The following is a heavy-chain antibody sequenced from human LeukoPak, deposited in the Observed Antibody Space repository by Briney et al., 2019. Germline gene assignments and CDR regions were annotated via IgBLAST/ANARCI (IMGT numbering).Heavy chain of an antibody. CDR1: GYSISSGYY. CDR3: ARSGGSWYADD. J-gene: IGHJ4*02. Sequence: SETLSLTCTVSGYSISSGYYWGWIRQPPGKGLEWIGSIYHSGSTYYNPSLKSRVTMSVDTSKNQFSLKVSSVTAADTAVYYCARSGGSWYADDWGQGILVTVSS. CDR2: IYHSGST. V-gene: IGHV4-38-2*02. D-gene: IGHD6-13*01.